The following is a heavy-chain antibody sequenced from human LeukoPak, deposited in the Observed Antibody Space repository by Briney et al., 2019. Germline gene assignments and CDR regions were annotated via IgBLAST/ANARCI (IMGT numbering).Heavy chain of an antibody. V-gene: IGHV4-4*07. CDR2: MHISVDT. D-gene: IGHD3-22*01. CDR3: ARETVIYYDSSGYSVFDY. CDR1: GDSISSYF. Sequence: PSETLSLTCTVSGDSISSYFWTWIRQPAGKGLEWIGRMHISVDTNYNPSLKSRVTMSLDTSKNQFSLKLSSVTAADTAVYYCARETVIYYDSSGYSVFDYWGQGTLVTVSS. J-gene: IGHJ4*02.